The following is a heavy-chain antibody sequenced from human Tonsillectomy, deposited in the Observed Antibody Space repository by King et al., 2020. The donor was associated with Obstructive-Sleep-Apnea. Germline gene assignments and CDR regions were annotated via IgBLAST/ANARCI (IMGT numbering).Heavy chain of an antibody. CDR1: GGSISSGDYY. J-gene: IGHJ5*02. CDR3: ARGIIWFGELRWFDP. Sequence: VQLQESGPGLVKPSQTLSLTCTVSGGSISSGDYYWSWIRQPPGKGLEWIGYIYYSGSTYYNPSLKSRVTISLDTSKNQFSLKLSSVTAADTAVYYCARGIIWFGELRWFDPGGQGTLVTVSS. D-gene: IGHD3-10*01. CDR2: IYYSGST. V-gene: IGHV4-30-4*01.